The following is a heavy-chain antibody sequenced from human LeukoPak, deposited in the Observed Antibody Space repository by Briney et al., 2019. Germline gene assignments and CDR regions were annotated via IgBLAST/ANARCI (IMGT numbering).Heavy chain of an antibody. CDR3: ARVAHCSSTTCYQGIFDY. CDR1: GYTFTSYD. J-gene: IGHJ4*02. CDR2: MNPNSGNT. V-gene: IGHV1-8*03. Sequence: ASVKVSCKASGYTFTSYDINWVRQATGQGLEWMGWMNPNSGNTGYAQKFQGRVTITRNTSISTAYMELSSLRSEDTAVYYCARVAHCSSTTCYQGIFDYWGQGTLVTVSS. D-gene: IGHD2-2*01.